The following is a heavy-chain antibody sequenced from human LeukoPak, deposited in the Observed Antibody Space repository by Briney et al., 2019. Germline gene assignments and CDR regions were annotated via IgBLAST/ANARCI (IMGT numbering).Heavy chain of an antibody. CDR2: ISAYNGNT. CDR1: GYTFTSYG. Sequence: ASVKVSCKASGYTFTSYGISWVRQAPGQGLEWMGWISAYNGNTNYAQKLQGRVTMTTDTSTSTAYMELRSLRSDDTAVYYCAGGASGSGKYNWFDPWGQGTLVTVPS. CDR3: AGGASGSGKYNWFDP. V-gene: IGHV1-18*01. J-gene: IGHJ5*02. D-gene: IGHD3-10*01.